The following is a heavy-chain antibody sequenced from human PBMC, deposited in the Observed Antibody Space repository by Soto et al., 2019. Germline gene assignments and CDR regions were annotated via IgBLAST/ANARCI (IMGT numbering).Heavy chain of an antibody. Sequence: QLQLQESGSGLVKPSQTLSLTCAVSGGSISSGGYSWSWIRQPPGKGLEWIGYIYHSGSTYYNPSLKSRVTISVDRSKNQFSLKLSSVTAADTAVYYSARAGYYDSSGYYLWDFDYWGQGTLVTVSS. J-gene: IGHJ4*02. V-gene: IGHV4-30-2*01. CDR3: ARAGYYDSSGYYLWDFDY. D-gene: IGHD3-22*01. CDR2: IYHSGST. CDR1: GGSISSGGYS.